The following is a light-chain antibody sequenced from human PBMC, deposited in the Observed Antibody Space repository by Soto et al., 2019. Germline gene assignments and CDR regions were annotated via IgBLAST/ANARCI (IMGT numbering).Light chain of an antibody. V-gene: IGKV3-15*01. CDR2: GIS. CDR1: QSLTSY. J-gene: IGKJ4*01. Sequence: EIVMTQSPATLSVSPGETATLSCRASQSLTSYLAWYQQKPDQAPRLLIYGISTRATDIPARFSGSGSGTEFTLTISSLQAEDVAVYYCQKYYNTPLTFGGGTKVDIK. CDR3: QKYYNTPLT.